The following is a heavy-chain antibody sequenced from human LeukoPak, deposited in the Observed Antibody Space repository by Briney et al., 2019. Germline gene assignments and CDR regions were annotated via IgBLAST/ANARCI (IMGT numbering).Heavy chain of an antibody. Sequence: PSETLSLTCTVSGGSISTSSFYWGWIRQPPGKGLEWIGSIYYSGSTYYNPSLKSRVTISVDTSKKQLSLKLSSVTAADTAVYYCARYYYDSSGYHDYWGQGTLVTVSS. CDR1: GGSISTSSFY. CDR3: ARYYYDSSGYHDY. J-gene: IGHJ4*02. CDR2: IYYSGST. D-gene: IGHD3-22*01. V-gene: IGHV4-39*07.